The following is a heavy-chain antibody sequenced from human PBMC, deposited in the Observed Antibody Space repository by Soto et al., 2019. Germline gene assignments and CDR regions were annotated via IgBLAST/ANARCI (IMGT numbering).Heavy chain of an antibody. CDR2: ISPYTGNT. Sequence: QVQLVQSGDEVKKPGASVKVSCKASGYIFVNYGIAWVRQAPGQGLEWMGWISPYTGNTHSATKVQGRLTMTTDTSTRTASVDLGSLTSDDSAVYSFVMVDNYVTPTPQDVWGQGTTVTVS. CDR1: GYIFVNYG. CDR3: VMVDNYVTPTPQDV. V-gene: IGHV1-18*01. J-gene: IGHJ6*02. D-gene: IGHD3-16*01.